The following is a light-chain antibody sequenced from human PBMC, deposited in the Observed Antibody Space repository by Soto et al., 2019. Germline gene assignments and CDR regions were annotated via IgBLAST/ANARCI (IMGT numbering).Light chain of an antibody. CDR3: SSYKTGSTLV. Sequence: QSVLPQPASLSGSPGHSITISCTRTSSDVGGYNFVSWYQHHPGKAPKLMIYDVNNRPSGVSNRFSGSKSVNTASLTISGLQTEDEADYYCSSYKTGSTLVFGTGTKVTVL. CDR1: SSDVGGYNF. V-gene: IGLV2-14*03. J-gene: IGLJ1*01. CDR2: DVN.